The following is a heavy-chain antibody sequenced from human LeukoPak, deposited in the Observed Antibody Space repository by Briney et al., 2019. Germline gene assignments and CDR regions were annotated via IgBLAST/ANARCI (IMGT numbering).Heavy chain of an antibody. CDR2: IRSKAYGGTT. J-gene: IGHJ4*02. CDR1: GFSFGDYA. Sequence: RSLRLSCTAPGFSFGDYAMSWVRQALGKGLEWVGFIRSKAYGGTTEYAASVKGRFTISRDDSKSIAYLQMNSLKTEDTAVYYCTRIWFGESHFDYWGQGTLVTVSS. V-gene: IGHV3-49*04. D-gene: IGHD3-10*01. CDR3: TRIWFGESHFDY.